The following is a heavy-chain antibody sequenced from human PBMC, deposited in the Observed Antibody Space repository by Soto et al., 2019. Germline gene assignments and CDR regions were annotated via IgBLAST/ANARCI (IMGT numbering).Heavy chain of an antibody. D-gene: IGHD3-22*01. Sequence: LRLSCAASGFTFSSYAMHWVRQAPGKGLEWVAVISYDGSNKYYADSVKGRFTISRDNSKNTLYLQMNSLRAEDTAVYYCARVIHYYDSSGYPPADYWGQGTLVTVS. J-gene: IGHJ4*02. CDR1: GFTFSSYA. CDR2: ISYDGSNK. CDR3: ARVIHYYDSSGYPPADY. V-gene: IGHV3-30-3*01.